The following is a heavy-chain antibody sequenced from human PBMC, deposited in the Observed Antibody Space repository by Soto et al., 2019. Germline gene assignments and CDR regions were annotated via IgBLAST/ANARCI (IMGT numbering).Heavy chain of an antibody. J-gene: IGHJ4*02. Sequence: ASVKVSCKASGYTFTSYGISWVRQAPGQGLVWMGWISAYNGNTNYAQKLQGRVTMTTDTSTSTAYMELRSLRSDDTAVYYCARVSPPTIFGVVRIDYWGQGTLVTVSS. CDR3: ARVSPPTIFGVVRIDY. CDR1: GYTFTSYG. CDR2: ISAYNGNT. D-gene: IGHD3-3*01. V-gene: IGHV1-18*01.